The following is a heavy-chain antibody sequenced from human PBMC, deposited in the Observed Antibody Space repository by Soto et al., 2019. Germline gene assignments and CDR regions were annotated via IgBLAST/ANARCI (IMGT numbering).Heavy chain of an antibody. CDR3: AKDVLRFLEWLAFYGMDV. J-gene: IGHJ6*02. CDR2: ISYDGSNK. Sequence: GGSLRLSCAASGFTFSSYGMHWVRQAPGKGLEWVAVISYDGSNKYYADSVKGRFTISRDNSKNTLYLQMNSLRAEDTAVYYCAKDVLRFLEWLAFYGMDVRAQGTTVTGSS. D-gene: IGHD3-3*01. V-gene: IGHV3-30*18. CDR1: GFTFSSYG.